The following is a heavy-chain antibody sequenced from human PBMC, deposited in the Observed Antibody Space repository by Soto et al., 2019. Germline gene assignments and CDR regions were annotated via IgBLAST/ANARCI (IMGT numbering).Heavy chain of an antibody. CDR3: ATSYGSGSRPFDY. CDR2: FNPILDMS. V-gene: IGHV1-69*02. J-gene: IGHJ4*02. Sequence: KKTGSSVKVSCKASGDTFNFYTINWLRQAPGQGLEWMGRFNPILDMSTYAHKFQGRVTXIADKATSTAHMQLSSLRSDDTATYYCATSYGSGSRPFDYWGQGTLVTVSS. CDR1: GDTFNFYT. D-gene: IGHD3-10*01.